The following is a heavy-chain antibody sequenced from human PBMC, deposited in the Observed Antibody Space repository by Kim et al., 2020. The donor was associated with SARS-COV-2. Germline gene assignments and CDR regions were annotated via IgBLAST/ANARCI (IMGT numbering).Heavy chain of an antibody. J-gene: IGHJ6*02. V-gene: IGHV3-33*01. CDR1: GFTFSSYG. Sequence: GGSLRLSCAASGFTFSSYGMHWVRQAPGKGLEWVAVIWYDGSNKYYADSVKGRFTISRDNSKNTLYLQMNSLRAEDTAVYYCASTPLYYYDSSGYGGGRFEYYYYGMDVWGQGTTVTVSS. CDR3: ASTPLYYYDSSGYGGGRFEYYYYGMDV. D-gene: IGHD3-22*01. CDR2: IWYDGSNK.